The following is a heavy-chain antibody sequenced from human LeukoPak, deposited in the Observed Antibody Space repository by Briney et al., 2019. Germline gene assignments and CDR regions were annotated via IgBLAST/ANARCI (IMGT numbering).Heavy chain of an antibody. V-gene: IGHV3-49*05. CDR1: GFTFGDYA. D-gene: IGHD3-10*01. J-gene: IGHJ6*02. CDR3: IRDLWFGEPSPYYYGMDV. Sequence: KPGRSLRLSCTASGFTFGDYAMSWFRQAPGKGLEWVGFIRSKAYGGTTEYAASVKGRFTISRDDSKSIAYLQMNSLKTEDTAVYYCIRDLWFGEPSPYYYGMDVWGQGTTVTVSS. CDR2: IRSKAYGGTT.